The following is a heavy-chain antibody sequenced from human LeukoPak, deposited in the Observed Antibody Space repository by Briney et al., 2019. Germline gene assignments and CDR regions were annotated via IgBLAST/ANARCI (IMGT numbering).Heavy chain of an antibody. CDR3: ARAFGEDDAFDI. CDR1: GYTFTSYG. Sequence: ASVKVSCKASGYTFTSYGISWVRQAPGQGLEWKGWISAYNGNTNYAQKLQGRVTMTTDTSTSTAYMELRSLRSDDTAVYYCARAFGEDDAFDIWAKGQWSPSLQ. D-gene: IGHD3-16*01. J-gene: IGHJ3*02. CDR2: ISAYNGNT. V-gene: IGHV1-18*01.